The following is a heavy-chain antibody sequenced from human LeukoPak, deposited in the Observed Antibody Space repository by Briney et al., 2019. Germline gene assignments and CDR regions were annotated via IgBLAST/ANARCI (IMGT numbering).Heavy chain of an antibody. CDR1: GGTFSSYA. V-gene: IGHV1-69*05. CDR2: IIPIFGTA. CDR3: ARVDRDSYGYHYYYMDV. D-gene: IGHD5-18*01. Sequence: SVKVSCKASGGTFSSYAISWVRQAPGQGLEWMGGIIPIFGTANYAQKFQGRVTITTDESTSTAYMELSSLRSEDTAVYYCARVDRDSYGYHYYYMDVWGKGTTVTVSS. J-gene: IGHJ6*03.